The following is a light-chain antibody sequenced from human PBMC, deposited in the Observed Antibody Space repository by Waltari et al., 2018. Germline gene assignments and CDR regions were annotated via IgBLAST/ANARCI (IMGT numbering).Light chain of an antibody. CDR1: SSDVADYNY. J-gene: IGLJ1*01. V-gene: IGLV2-14*03. CDR2: DVT. CDR3: SSSTRNNTPV. Sequence: QSALTQPASVSGSPGQSIAISCTGGSSDVADYNYVSWYQQHPGRVPKLIIYDVTSRPSGVSDRFSGSKSGNTASLTISGLHSEDEADYYCSSSTRNNTPVFGTGTNVIVL.